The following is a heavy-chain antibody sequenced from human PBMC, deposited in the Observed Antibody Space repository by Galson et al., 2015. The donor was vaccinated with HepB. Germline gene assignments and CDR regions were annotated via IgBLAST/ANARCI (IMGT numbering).Heavy chain of an antibody. CDR2: ISGSGGST. CDR3: AEDAGGLTYYFDY. D-gene: IGHD3-16*01. CDR1: GFTFSSYA. Sequence: SLRLSCAASGFTFSSYAMSWVRQAPGKGLEWVSAISGSGGSTYYADSVKGRFTISRDNSKNTLYLQMNSLRAEDTAVYYCAEDAGGLTYYFDYWGQGTLVTVSS. J-gene: IGHJ4*02. V-gene: IGHV3-23*01.